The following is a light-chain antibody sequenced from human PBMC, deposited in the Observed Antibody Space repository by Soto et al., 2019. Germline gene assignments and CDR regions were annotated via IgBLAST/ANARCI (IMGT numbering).Light chain of an antibody. CDR3: QQYDNSLYT. J-gene: IGKJ2*01. Sequence: EIVLTQSPGTLSLSPGERATLSCRASQSVSSTYLAWYQQKPGQAPRLLIYGASSRATGIPDRFSGSGSGTDFTLTISILEPEDFAVYYCQQYDNSLYTFGQGTKPEIK. CDR2: GAS. CDR1: QSVSSTY. V-gene: IGKV3-20*01.